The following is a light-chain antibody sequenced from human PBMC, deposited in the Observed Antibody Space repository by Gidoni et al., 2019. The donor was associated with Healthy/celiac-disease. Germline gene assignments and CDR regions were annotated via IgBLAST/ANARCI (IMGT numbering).Light chain of an antibody. CDR1: QNISSL. J-gene: IGKJ3*01. V-gene: IGKV1-5*03. Sequence: DIQMTQSPSTLSASVGDRVTIPCRASQNISSLLAWYQQKPGKAPKLLIYKASSLESGVPSRFSGSGSGTEFTLTISSLQPDDFATYYCQQYNSYVFTFGPGTKVDIK. CDR2: KAS. CDR3: QQYNSYVFT.